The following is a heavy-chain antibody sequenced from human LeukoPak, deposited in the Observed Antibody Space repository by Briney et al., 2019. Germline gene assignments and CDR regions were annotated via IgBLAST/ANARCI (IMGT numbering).Heavy chain of an antibody. CDR3: ASKGGTSSSSFYYYYYYMDV. CDR2: IIPIFGTA. V-gene: IGHV1-69*05. Sequence: SVKVSCKASGGTFSSYAISWVRQAPGQGLEWMGGIIPIFGTANYAQKFQGRVTITTDESTSTAYMELSSLRSEDTAVYYCASKGGTSSSSFYYYYYYMDVWGKGTTVTVSS. J-gene: IGHJ6*03. D-gene: IGHD6-6*01. CDR1: GGTFSSYA.